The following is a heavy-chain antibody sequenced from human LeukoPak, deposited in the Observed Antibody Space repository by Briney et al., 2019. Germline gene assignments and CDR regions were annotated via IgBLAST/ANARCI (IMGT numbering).Heavy chain of an antibody. CDR3: ARDYGDYKFDY. CDR1: GYTFTGYY. D-gene: IGHD4-17*01. Sequence: ASVKVSCKASGYTFTGYYMHWVRQAPGQGLEWMGWINPNSDGTNYAQKFQGWVTMTRDTSISTAYMELSRLRSDDTAVYYCARDYGDYKFDYWGQGTLVTVSS. J-gene: IGHJ4*02. CDR2: INPNSDGT. V-gene: IGHV1-2*04.